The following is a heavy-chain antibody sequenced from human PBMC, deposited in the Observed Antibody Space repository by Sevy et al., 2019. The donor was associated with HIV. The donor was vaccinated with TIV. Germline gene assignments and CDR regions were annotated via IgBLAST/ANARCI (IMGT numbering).Heavy chain of an antibody. V-gene: IGHV3-30-3*01. CDR3: AREIRWPYYYDSSGYYGGVDY. CDR2: ISYDGSNK. J-gene: IGHJ4*02. CDR1: GFTFSSYA. Sequence: GGSLRLSCAASGFTFSSYAMHWVRQAPGKGLEWVAVISYDGSNKYYADSVKGRFTISRDNSKNTLYLQMNSLRAGDTAVYYCAREIRWPYYYDSSGYYGGVDYWGQGTLVTVSS. D-gene: IGHD3-22*01.